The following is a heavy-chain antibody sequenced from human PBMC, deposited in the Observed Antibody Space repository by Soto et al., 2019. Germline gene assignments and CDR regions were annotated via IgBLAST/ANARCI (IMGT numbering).Heavy chain of an antibody. D-gene: IGHD3-16*01. J-gene: IGHJ6*03. CDR3: AGGLEGDYGYRYMGV. Sequence: QVQLVESGGGLVKPGGSLRLSCAASGFTFNDYYMTWIRQAPGKGLEWVSYIAKDAGSTHYADSVKGRFTISRDNDKKLVYLQLNSLADEDTAVYYWAGGLEGDYGYRYMGVWGKGSVVTVSS. V-gene: IGHV3-11*01. CDR2: IAKDAGST. CDR1: GFTFNDYY.